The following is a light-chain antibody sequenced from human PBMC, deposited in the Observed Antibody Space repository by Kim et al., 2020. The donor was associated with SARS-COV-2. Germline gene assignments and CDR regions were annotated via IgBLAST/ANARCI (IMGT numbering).Light chain of an antibody. J-gene: IGLJ2*01. CDR3: QAWDSSTVV. V-gene: IGLV3-1*01. Sequence: SYELTQPPSVSVSPGQTASITCSGDKVGDKYACWYQQKPGQSPVLVIYQDSKRPSGIPERFPGSNSGNTATLTISGTQAMDEADYYCQAWDSSTVVFGGG. CDR1: KVGDKY. CDR2: QDS.